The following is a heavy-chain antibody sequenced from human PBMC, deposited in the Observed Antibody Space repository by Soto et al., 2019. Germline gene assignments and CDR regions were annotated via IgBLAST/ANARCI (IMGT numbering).Heavy chain of an antibody. CDR3: GRRGSGSYYDY. D-gene: IGHD1-26*01. CDR1: GFTFSSYA. J-gene: IGHJ4*02. CDR2: ISGSGGST. Sequence: EVQLLESGGGLVQPGGSLRLSCAASGFTFSSYAMRWVRQAPVKGLEWVSAISGSGGSTYYADSVKGRFTISRDNSKNTLYLQRNSLRAEDTAVYYCGRRGSGSYYDYWGQGTLVTVSS. V-gene: IGHV3-23*01.